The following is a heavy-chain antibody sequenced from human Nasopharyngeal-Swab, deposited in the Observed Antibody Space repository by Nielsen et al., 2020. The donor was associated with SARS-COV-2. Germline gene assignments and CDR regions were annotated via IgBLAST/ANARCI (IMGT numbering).Heavy chain of an antibody. Sequence: LRLSCTVSGGSISSGGYYWSWIRQHPGKGLEWIGYIYYSGSTYYNPSLKSRVTISVDTSKNQFSLKLSSVTAADTAAYYCARERELWFGADYYYYYYMDVWGKGTTVTVSS. CDR3: ARERELWFGADYYYYYYMDV. CDR2: IYYSGST. V-gene: IGHV4-31*03. D-gene: IGHD3-10*01. CDR1: GGSISSGGYY. J-gene: IGHJ6*03.